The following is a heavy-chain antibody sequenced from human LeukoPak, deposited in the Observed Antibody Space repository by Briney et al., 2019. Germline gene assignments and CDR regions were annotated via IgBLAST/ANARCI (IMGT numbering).Heavy chain of an antibody. CDR2: ISHDGSDK. V-gene: IGHV3-30*03. Sequence: GGSLRLSCAASGFNFFGYGMHWVRQAPGKGPQWVAVISHDGSDKYYAESVKVRFTISRDNSKISLYLQMNSLRADDTAVYYCARGGGYAWDYWGQGTLVTVSS. J-gene: IGHJ4*02. CDR3: ARGGGYAWDY. CDR1: GFNFFGYG. D-gene: IGHD5-12*01.